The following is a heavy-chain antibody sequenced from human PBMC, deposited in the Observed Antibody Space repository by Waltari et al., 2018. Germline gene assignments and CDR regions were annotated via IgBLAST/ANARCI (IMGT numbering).Heavy chain of an antibody. CDR2: MQNRGST. J-gene: IGHJ1*01. Sequence: QLQLQESGPGLVKPSETLSLTCTVSGGSISTNYNWGWIRQPPGKGLEWMGNMQNRGSTFYNPSRKSRVTISLDTSKNQFSLRLSSVGAADTAVYFCGRIAFGDDGGYFQHWGQGTLVTVSS. CDR1: GGSISTNYN. CDR3: GRIAFGDDGGYFQH. V-gene: IGHV4-39*01. D-gene: IGHD4-17*01.